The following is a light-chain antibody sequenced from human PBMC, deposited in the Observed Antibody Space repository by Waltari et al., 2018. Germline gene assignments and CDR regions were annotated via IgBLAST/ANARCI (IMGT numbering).Light chain of an antibody. V-gene: IGLV2-11*01. CDR2: DVT. J-gene: IGLJ1*01. Sequence: QSALTQPRSVSGSPGQSVAISCTGTSSDVGGYNYVSWYQQHPGKAPKIIIYDVTKRPSGVPDRFSGSKSGNPASLTISGLQAEDEADYYCCSYAGSDTYVFGTGTEVTVL. CDR3: CSYAGSDTYV. CDR1: SSDVGGYNY.